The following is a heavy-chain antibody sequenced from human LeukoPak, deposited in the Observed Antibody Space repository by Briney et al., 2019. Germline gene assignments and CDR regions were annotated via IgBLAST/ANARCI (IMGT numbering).Heavy chain of an antibody. J-gene: IGHJ4*02. CDR2: ITGSGGST. CDR1: GFTFSNPA. Sequence: GGSLRLSCAASGFTFSNPAMSWVRQAPGKGLEWVSCITGSGGSTFYADSVKGRFTISRDNSKDTVYLQMNSLIAEDTAVYYCANLDCRGSSCYQIDWWGQGT. CDR3: ANLDCRGSSCYQIDW. D-gene: IGHD2-15*01. V-gene: IGHV3-23*01.